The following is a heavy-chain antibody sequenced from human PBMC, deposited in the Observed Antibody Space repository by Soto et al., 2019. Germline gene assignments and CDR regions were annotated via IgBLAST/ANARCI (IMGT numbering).Heavy chain of an antibody. D-gene: IGHD2-2*01. J-gene: IGHJ4*02. Sequence: ASVKVSCKASGYTVTAYGFGWERQAPGQGLEWVACIGANNGDTTSAQKFQGRDTLTTDTATRTAYMELWSLSSDDTVVHYRSRDFRSSCIGTRCIYVCYWRQGPLVTVSS. CDR3: SRDFRSSCIGTRCIYVCY. V-gene: IGHV1-18*01. CDR2: IGANNGDT. CDR1: GYTVTAYG.